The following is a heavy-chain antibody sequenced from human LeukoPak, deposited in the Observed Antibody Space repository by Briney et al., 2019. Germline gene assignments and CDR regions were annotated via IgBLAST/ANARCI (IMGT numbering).Heavy chain of an antibody. Sequence: PSETLSLTCTVSGGSISRYYWSWIRQPPGKGLEWIGYISYSGGTNYNPSHKSRVAISVDTSKNQHSLKLSSVTAADTAVYYCARDLDNIGWYSFDYWGQGNLVTVSS. CDR2: ISYSGGT. J-gene: IGHJ4*02. V-gene: IGHV4-59*01. CDR3: ARDLDNIGWYSFDY. CDR1: GGSISRYY. D-gene: IGHD6-19*01.